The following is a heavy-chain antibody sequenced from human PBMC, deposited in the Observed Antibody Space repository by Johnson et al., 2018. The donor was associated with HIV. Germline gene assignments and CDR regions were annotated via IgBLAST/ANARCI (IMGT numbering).Heavy chain of an antibody. Sequence: MLLVESGGGLLQPGGSLRLSCAASGFTFSSYAMDWVRQAPGKGLEWVGRIRNKANSYTTEYAASVKGRFTILRDDSKNSLYLQMNSLKTEDTAVYYCARGGEKGAFDIWGQGTM. CDR3: ARGGEKGAFDI. J-gene: IGHJ3*02. CDR2: IRNKANSYTT. D-gene: IGHD7-27*01. V-gene: IGHV3-72*01. CDR1: GFTFSSYA.